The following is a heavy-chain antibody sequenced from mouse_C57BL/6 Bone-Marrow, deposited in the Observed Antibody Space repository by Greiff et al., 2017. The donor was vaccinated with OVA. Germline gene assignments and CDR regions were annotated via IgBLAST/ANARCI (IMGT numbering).Heavy chain of an antibody. V-gene: IGHV1-9*01. J-gene: IGHJ1*03. CDR2: ILPGSGST. CDR3: AREDYGSSAPYFDV. D-gene: IGHD1-1*01. CDR1: GYKFTGYW. Sequence: QVQLKQSGAELMKPGASVKLSCKATGYKFTGYWIEWVKQRPGHGLEWIGEILPGSGSTNYNEKFKGKATFTADTSYNTAYMQISSITTDDSAIYYCAREDYGSSAPYFDVWGTGTTVTVSA.